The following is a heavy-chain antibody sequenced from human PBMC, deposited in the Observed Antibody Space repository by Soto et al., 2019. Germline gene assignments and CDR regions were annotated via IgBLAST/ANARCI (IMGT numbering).Heavy chain of an antibody. D-gene: IGHD4-17*01. Sequence: GGSLRLSCAASGFIFNMYWMTWVRQAPGKGLEWVANINHDGSEEYYVDSVKGRFTVSRDNAKNSLFLQMSSLRAEDTAVYYCARTTHDHGDYQAPAFDSWGQGTLVTVSS. CDR3: ARTTHDHGDYQAPAFDS. J-gene: IGHJ4*02. CDR2: INHDGSEE. CDR1: GFIFNMYW. V-gene: IGHV3-7*05.